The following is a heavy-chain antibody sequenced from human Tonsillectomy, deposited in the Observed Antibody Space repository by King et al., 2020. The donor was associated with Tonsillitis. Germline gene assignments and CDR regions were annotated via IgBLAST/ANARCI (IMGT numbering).Heavy chain of an antibody. J-gene: IGHJ6*02. D-gene: IGHD6-19*01. Sequence: VQLVESGAEVKEAGESLRISCKGSGYSFTSYWISWVRQMPGKGLEWMGRIDPSDSYTNYSPSFQGHVTISADKSISTAYLQWSSLKASDTAIYYCARPIPVASTYYYYYGMDVWGQGTTVTVSS. CDR3: ARPIPVASTYYYYYGMDV. CDR1: GYSFTSYW. CDR2: IDPSDSYT. V-gene: IGHV5-10-1*03.